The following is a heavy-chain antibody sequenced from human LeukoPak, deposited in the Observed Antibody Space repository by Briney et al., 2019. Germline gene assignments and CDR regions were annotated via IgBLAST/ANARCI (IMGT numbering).Heavy chain of an antibody. Sequence: GGSLRLSCEASGFTFSDYAMNWVRQAPGRGLEWVTVISFDGSNTDSADSVKGRFTISRDRSKNTLYLEMNSLRREDTAVYFCARGAPYWTSGWGYLQFWGQRTLVTVSS. CDR3: ARGAPYWTSGWGYLQF. CDR2: ISFDGSNT. D-gene: IGHD1-1*01. V-gene: IGHV3-30-3*01. J-gene: IGHJ1*01. CDR1: GFTFSDYA.